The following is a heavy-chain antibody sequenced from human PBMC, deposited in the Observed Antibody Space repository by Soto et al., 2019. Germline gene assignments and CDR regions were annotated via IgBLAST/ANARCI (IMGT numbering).Heavy chain of an antibody. Sequence: PSETLSLTCTVSDGSISSYYWSWIRQPPGKGLEWIGYIYYSGSTNYNPSLKSRVTISVDTSKNQFSLKLSSVTAADTAVYYCARDQGGSSGFGSFDYWGQGTLVTVSS. CDR1: DGSISSYY. V-gene: IGHV4-59*01. CDR2: IYYSGST. CDR3: ARDQGGSSGFGSFDY. J-gene: IGHJ4*02. D-gene: IGHD6-19*01.